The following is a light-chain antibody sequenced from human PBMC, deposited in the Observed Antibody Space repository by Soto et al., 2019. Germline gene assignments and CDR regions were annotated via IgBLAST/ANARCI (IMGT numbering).Light chain of an antibody. CDR2: GAS. V-gene: IGKV3-15*01. CDR1: QTVYNN. CDR3: QQYNNWPLT. J-gene: IGKJ4*01. Sequence: EIVMTQSPATLSVSPGERATLSCRASQTVYNNLAWYQQKPGQAPRLLIYGASARATGIPASFSGSGSGTEFPLTISSMQSEDFAVYYCQQYNNWPLTFGGGTKVEIK.